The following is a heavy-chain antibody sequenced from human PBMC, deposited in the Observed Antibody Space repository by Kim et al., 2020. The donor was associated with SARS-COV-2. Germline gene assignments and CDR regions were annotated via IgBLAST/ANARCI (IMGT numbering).Heavy chain of an antibody. CDR3: ARHQRYISDWYVAL. Sequence: SETLSLTCTVSGGSLSSSSYYWGWIRQPPGKGLEWIGTAYYIGNTYYNPSLKSRVTIYVDTSKNQFSLKLGSVTAADTAVYYCARHQRYISDWYVAL. J-gene: IGHJ2*01. CDR1: GGSLSSSSYY. D-gene: IGHD1-20*01. V-gene: IGHV4-39*01. CDR2: AYYIGNT.